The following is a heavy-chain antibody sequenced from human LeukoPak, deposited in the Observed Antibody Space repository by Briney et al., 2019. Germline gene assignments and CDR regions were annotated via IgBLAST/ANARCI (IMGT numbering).Heavy chain of an antibody. V-gene: IGHV4-59*01. CDR2: IYYSGST. CDR3: ARATPWDSSSWSYYYFDY. Sequence: PSETLSLTCTVSGGSISSYYWSWIRQPPGKGLEWIGYIYYSGSTNYNPSLKSRVTISVDTSKNQFSLKLSSVTAADTAMYYCARATPWDSSSWSYYYFDYWGQGTLVTVSS. D-gene: IGHD6-13*01. CDR1: GGSISSYY. J-gene: IGHJ4*02.